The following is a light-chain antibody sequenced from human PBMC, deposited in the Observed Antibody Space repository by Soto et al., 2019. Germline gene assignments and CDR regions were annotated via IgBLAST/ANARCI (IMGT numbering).Light chain of an antibody. J-gene: IGKJ2*01. CDR1: QTISTH. V-gene: IGKV1-39*01. CDR3: QQSLTIPYT. CDR2: AAS. Sequence: DIQMTQSPSSLSASVRDRVTITCRASQTISTHLNWYQQKPGKAPKLLIYAASTLQSGVPSRLSGSRSGTEFTLTINSLQHEDFATYYCQQSLTIPYTFGQGTKLEIK.